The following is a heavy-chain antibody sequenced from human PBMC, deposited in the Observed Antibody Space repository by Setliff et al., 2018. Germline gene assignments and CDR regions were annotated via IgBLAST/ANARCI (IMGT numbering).Heavy chain of an antibody. CDR3: ARQVGGGLWTFDV. CDR2: INHSGIT. J-gene: IGHJ3*01. D-gene: IGHD3-16*01. V-gene: IGHV4-34*01. CDR1: GGSFSGYY. Sequence: PSETLSLTCAVYGGSFSGYYWSWIRQPPGKGLEWIGEINHSGITNYNPSLKSRATMSVDASKNQFSLKLNSVTAADAAIYYCARQVGGGLWTFDVWGQGTMVTVSS.